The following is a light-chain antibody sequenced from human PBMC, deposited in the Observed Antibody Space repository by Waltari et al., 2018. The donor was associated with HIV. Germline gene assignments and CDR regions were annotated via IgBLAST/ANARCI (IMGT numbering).Light chain of an antibody. CDR1: ELQQQS. Sequence: SYELTQPPSVSVSPGQTATITCSGDELQQQSPYWYQQKPGQAPLLVIYKDSGRPSGIPDRFSGSNSGTTVTLIISGVQAEDEADYYCESADSTGNYWAFGGGTKLTVL. J-gene: IGLJ2*01. CDR3: ESADSTGNYWA. V-gene: IGLV3-25*03. CDR2: KDS.